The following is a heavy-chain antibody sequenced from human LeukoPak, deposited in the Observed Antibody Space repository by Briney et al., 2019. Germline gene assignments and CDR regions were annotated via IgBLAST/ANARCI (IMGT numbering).Heavy chain of an antibody. V-gene: IGHV4-31*03. Sequence: SQTLSLTCTVSGDSISSGGYYWSWVHQHPGKGLEWIGNIYYTGSTYYNPSLKSRVTISVDTSKNQFSLKLSSVTAADTAVYYCARSHYYDSSGSQNNWFDPWGQGTLVTVSS. J-gene: IGHJ5*02. CDR2: IYYTGST. CDR1: GDSISSGGYY. CDR3: ARSHYYDSSGSQNNWFDP. D-gene: IGHD3-22*01.